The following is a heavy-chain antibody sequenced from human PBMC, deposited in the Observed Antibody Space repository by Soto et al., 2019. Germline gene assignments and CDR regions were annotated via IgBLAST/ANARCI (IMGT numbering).Heavy chain of an antibody. V-gene: IGHV4-59*08. CDR1: GGSISSYY. CDR2: VIYSGGT. J-gene: IGHJ4*02. D-gene: IGHD3-22*01. CDR3: ARHSTGYYYSYFDY. Sequence: ASETLSLTCTVSGGSISSYYWSWIRQPPGKGLEWIGSVIYSGGTHYNPSRKSRVTISVDTSKNQFSLKVRSVTAADTAVYYCARHSTGYYYSYFDYWGPGTLVTVSS.